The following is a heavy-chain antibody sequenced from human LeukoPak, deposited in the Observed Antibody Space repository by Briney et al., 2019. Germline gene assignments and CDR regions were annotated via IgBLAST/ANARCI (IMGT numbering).Heavy chain of an antibody. CDR3: ARARIDY. CDR1: GFTFSSYW. Sequence: GGSLRLSCAVSGFTFSSYWMSWVRQAPGKGLEWVANINQDGSEKYYVDSVKGRFTISRDNAKNSLYLQMNNLRAEDTAVYYCARARIDYWGQGTLVTVSA. CDR2: INQDGSEK. V-gene: IGHV3-7*02. J-gene: IGHJ4*02.